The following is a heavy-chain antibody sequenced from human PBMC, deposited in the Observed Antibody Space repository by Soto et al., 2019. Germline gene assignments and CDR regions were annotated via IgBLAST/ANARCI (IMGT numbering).Heavy chain of an antibody. CDR3: ARGSSGYISSWYYFDY. D-gene: IGHD6-13*01. CDR1: GFSFSSYG. Sequence: PGGSLRLSCAASGFSFSSYGMHWVRQAPGKGLEWVATISGIGGSTYLADSVKGRLSISRDNSKNTVSLLMNSLRAEDTAVYFCARGSSGYISSWYYFDYWGRGTLVTVSS. J-gene: IGHJ4*02. CDR2: ISGIGGST. V-gene: IGHV3-23*01.